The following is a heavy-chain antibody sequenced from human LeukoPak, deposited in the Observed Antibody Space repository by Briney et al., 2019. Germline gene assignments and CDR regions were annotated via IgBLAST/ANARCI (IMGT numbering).Heavy chain of an antibody. Sequence: GGSLRLSCAASGFTFDDYAMPWVRQAPGKGLEWVSGISWNSGSIGYADSVKGRFTISRDNAKNSLYLQMNSLRAEDTALYYCAKDIYSSSSFAFDIWGQGTMVTVSS. CDR2: ISWNSGSI. D-gene: IGHD6-6*01. V-gene: IGHV3-9*01. CDR3: AKDIYSSSSFAFDI. J-gene: IGHJ3*02. CDR1: GFTFDDYA.